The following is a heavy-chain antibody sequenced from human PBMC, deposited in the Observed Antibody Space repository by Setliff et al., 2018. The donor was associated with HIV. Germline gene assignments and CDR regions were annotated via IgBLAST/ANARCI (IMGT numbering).Heavy chain of an antibody. D-gene: IGHD6-6*01. J-gene: IGHJ4*02. V-gene: IGHV4-39*01. CDR3: ARQGQLSSE. CDR1: GGSISNNSYY. CDR2: LFYNGNT. Sequence: PSETLSLTCTVSGGSISNNSYYWGWVRQPPGKGLELIGNLFYNGNTYYNPSLKSRVTISVDTSKNQFSLKLSSVTAADTAVYYCARQGQLSSEWGQGTLVTVSS.